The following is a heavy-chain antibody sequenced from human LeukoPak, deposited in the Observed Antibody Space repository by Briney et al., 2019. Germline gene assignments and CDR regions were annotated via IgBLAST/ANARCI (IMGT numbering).Heavy chain of an antibody. Sequence: GESLKISCKGSGYRFTSYWIGWVRQMPGKGLEWMGIIYPGDSDTRYSPSFQGQVTISADKSISTAYLQWSSLKASDTAMYYCARSDSSSRDAFDIWGQGTMVTVSS. J-gene: IGHJ3*02. CDR2: IYPGDSDT. CDR3: ARSDSSSRDAFDI. CDR1: GYRFTSYW. D-gene: IGHD6-13*01. V-gene: IGHV5-51*01.